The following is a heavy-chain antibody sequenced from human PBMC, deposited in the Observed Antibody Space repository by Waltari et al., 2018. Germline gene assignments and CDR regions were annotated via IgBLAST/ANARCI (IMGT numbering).Heavy chain of an antibody. J-gene: IGHJ4*02. CDR2: IKNKDYSYTT. CDR3: ALIRGRFGY. CDR1: F. V-gene: IGHV3-72*01. Sequence: FMGWVRQAPGKGLEWVGRIKNKDYSYTTEYGASVSGRLTISREDSKRSGYLQMSSIKSEETAGYYCALIRGRFGYWGQGTLVTVSS. D-gene: IGHD3-10*01.